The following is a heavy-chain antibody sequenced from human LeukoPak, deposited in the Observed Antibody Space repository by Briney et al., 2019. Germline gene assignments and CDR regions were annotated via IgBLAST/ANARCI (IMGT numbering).Heavy chain of an antibody. J-gene: IGHJ5*02. CDR2: ISSSSSTI. D-gene: IGHD3-22*01. CDR3: ARDLGQYYDTSDNWFDP. V-gene: IGHV3-48*01. Sequence: PGGSLRLSCAASGFTFSSFGMNWVRQAPGKGLEWVSYISSSSSTIYYADSVKGRFTISRDNAKNSLYLQMNSLRAEDTAVYYCARDLGQYYDTSDNWFDPWGQGTLVTVSS. CDR1: GFTFSSFG.